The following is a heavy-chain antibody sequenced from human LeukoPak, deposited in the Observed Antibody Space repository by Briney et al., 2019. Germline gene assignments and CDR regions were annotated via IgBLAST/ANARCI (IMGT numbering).Heavy chain of an antibody. J-gene: IGHJ6*03. V-gene: IGHV3-49*04. Sequence: SGGSLRLSCAASGFTFGDYAMSWVRRAPGKGLESVGFIRTEAYDGATDYGASVKGRFTISRDDSKNIAYLQMNSLNTEDTAVYYCTRTFGYYYFYMDVWGKGTTVIVSS. CDR2: IRTEAYDGAT. D-gene: IGHD3-16*01. CDR1: GFTFGDYA. CDR3: TRTFGYYYFYMDV.